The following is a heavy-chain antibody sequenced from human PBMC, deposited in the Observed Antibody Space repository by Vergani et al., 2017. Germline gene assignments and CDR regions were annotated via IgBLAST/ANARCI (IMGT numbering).Heavy chain of an antibody. J-gene: IGHJ4*02. CDR2: IWYDGSNK. V-gene: IGHV3-33*06. CDR3: AKDALPGDSGEYFDY. D-gene: IGHD3-10*01. CDR1: GFTFSSYG. Sequence: QVQLVESGGGVVQPGRSLRLSCAASGFTFSSYGMHWVRQAPGKGLEWVAVIWYDGSNKYYADSVKGRFTISRDNSKNTLYLQMNSLRAEDTAVYYCAKDALPGDSGEYFDYWGQGTLVTVSS.